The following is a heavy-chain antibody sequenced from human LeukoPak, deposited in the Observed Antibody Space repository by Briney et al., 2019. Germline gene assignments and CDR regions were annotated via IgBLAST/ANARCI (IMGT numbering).Heavy chain of an antibody. CDR3: ARYGPDDAPSDY. CDR1: GFTFSSHW. D-gene: IGHD2-8*01. Sequence: GGSLRLSCAASGFTFSSHWMSWVRQAPGKGLEWVANIKEDGSAKYYVDSVKGRFTISRDNGKNSLYLQMNGLRAEDTAVYYCARYGPDDAPSDYWGQGTLVTVSS. J-gene: IGHJ4*02. CDR2: IKEDGSAK. V-gene: IGHV3-7*01.